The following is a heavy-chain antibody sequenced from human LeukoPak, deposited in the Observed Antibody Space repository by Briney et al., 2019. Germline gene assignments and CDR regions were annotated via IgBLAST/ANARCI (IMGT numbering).Heavy chain of an antibody. J-gene: IGHJ3*02. CDR3: ARGTVTTSGAFDI. CDR2: IIPILGIA. Sequence: ASVKVSCKASGGTFSSYAISWVRQAPGQGLEWMGRIIPILGIANYAQKFQGRVTITADKSTSTAYTELSSLRSEDTAVYYCARGTVTTSGAFDIWGQGTMVTVSS. CDR1: GGTFSSYA. D-gene: IGHD4-11*01. V-gene: IGHV1-69*04.